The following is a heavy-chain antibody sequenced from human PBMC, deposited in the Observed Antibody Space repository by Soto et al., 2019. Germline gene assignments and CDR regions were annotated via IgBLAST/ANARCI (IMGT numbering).Heavy chain of an antibody. CDR2: FNAGNGNT. CDR3: ARSPRIAVADY. D-gene: IGHD6-19*01. CDR1: GYTFTSYA. J-gene: IGHJ4*02. Sequence: QVQLVQSGAEEKKPGASVKVSCKASGYTFTSYAMHWVRQAPGQSLEWMGWFNAGNGNTKYSQKFPGRVTLTRDTSASTTYMERSSLRSEDTDVYFCARSPRIAVADYWGQGTLVTVSS. V-gene: IGHV1-3*05.